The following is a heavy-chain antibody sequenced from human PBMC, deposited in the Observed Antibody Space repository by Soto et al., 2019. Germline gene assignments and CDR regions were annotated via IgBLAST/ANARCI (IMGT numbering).Heavy chain of an antibody. CDR3: ARDRRYCSGGSCYRYFQH. CDR1: GGSISSGVYY. Sequence: SETLSLTCTVSGGSISSGVYYWSWIRQHPGKGLEWIGYIYYSGSTYYNPSLKSRVTISVDTSKNQFSLKLSSVTAADTAVYYCARDRRYCSGGSCYRYFQHWGQGTLVTVSS. V-gene: IGHV4-31*03. D-gene: IGHD2-15*01. J-gene: IGHJ1*01. CDR2: IYYSGST.